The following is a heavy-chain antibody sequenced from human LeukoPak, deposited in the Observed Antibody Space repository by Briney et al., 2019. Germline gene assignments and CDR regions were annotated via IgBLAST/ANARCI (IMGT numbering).Heavy chain of an antibody. V-gene: IGHV1-8*01. CDR2: INPNSGAT. D-gene: IGHD2-2*01. J-gene: IGHJ4*02. CDR3: TRHTSPTFDY. CDR1: GYTFTSHG. Sequence: ASVKVSCKASGYTFTSHGINWVRQATGQAPEWMGWINPNSGATGYAQKFQGRVTVTRDTSISTAYMELSSLTSEDTAVYYCTRHTSPTFDYWGQGTLVTVSS.